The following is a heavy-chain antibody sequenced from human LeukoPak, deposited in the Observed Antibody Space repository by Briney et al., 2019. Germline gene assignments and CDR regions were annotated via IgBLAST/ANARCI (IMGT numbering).Heavy chain of an antibody. V-gene: IGHV3-23*01. CDR3: AKWGDYDVLTGYYVPDY. J-gene: IGHJ4*02. D-gene: IGHD3-9*01. CDR1: GFTFSNYA. CDR2: ILGSGGST. Sequence: GGSLRLSCAASGFTFSNYAMSWVRQAPGEGLEWVSAILGSGGSTYYADSVKGRFTVSRDNSKSTLYLQMNSLRAEDTALYYCAKWGDYDVLTGYYVPDYWGQGTLDTVSS.